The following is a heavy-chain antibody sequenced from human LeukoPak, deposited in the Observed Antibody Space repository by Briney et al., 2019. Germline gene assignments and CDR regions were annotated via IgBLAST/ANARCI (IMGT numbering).Heavy chain of an antibody. J-gene: IGHJ4*02. CDR3: ARDSGWTTVVTGGFDY. Sequence: PSETPSPTRPVSCGSLNSSSYYWGWIRQPPGKGLEWVGGIYYSGSTYYNPSLKSRVTISVDTSKNQFSLKLSSVTAADTAVYYCARDSGWTTVVTGGFDYWGQGTLVTVSS. D-gene: IGHD4-23*01. CDR1: CGSLNSSSYY. V-gene: IGHV4-39*07. CDR2: IYYSGST.